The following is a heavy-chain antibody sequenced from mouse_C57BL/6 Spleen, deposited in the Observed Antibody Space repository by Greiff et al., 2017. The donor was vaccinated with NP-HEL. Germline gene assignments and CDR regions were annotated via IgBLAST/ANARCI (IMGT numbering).Heavy chain of an antibody. Sequence: EVQRVESGGGLVQPKGSLKLSCAASGFTFNTYAMPWVRQAPGQGLEWVARIRSKSSNYATYYADSVKDRFTISRDDSQSMLYLQMNNLKTEDTAMYYGVRGELGRAMDYWGQGTSVTVSS. CDR3: VRGELGRAMDY. D-gene: IGHD4-1*01. CDR1: GFTFNTYA. J-gene: IGHJ4*01. V-gene: IGHV10-3*01. CDR2: IRSKSSNYAT.